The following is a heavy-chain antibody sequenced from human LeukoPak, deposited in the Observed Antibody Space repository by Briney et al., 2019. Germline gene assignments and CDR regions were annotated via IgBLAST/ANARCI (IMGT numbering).Heavy chain of an antibody. V-gene: IGHV3-48*03. CDR1: GFTFTSYE. D-gene: IGHD4-17*01. CDR2: ISSRGAIR. J-gene: IGHJ4*02. CDR3: ARGGTDYGAAPMY. Sequence: PGGSLRLSCVVSGFTFTSYEMNWVRQAPGQGLEWISYISSRGAIRSYADSVKGRFTISRDNDKNSLFLQMNSLRVDDTAIYYCARGGTDYGAAPMYWGQGSLVTVSS.